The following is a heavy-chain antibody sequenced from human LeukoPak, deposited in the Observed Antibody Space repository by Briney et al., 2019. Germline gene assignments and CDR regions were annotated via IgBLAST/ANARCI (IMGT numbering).Heavy chain of an antibody. J-gene: IGHJ4*02. CDR1: GFTVSSNY. Sequence: PGGSLRLSCAASGFTVSSNYMSWVRQAPGKGLEWVSIIYSGDNTYYADSVKGRFTISRDNSKNTLYLQMNSLRAEDTAVYYCARVGTYHDFWGGYYTFDYWGQGALVTVSS. CDR2: IYSGDNT. D-gene: IGHD3-3*01. V-gene: IGHV3-53*01. CDR3: ARVGTYHDFWGGYYTFDY.